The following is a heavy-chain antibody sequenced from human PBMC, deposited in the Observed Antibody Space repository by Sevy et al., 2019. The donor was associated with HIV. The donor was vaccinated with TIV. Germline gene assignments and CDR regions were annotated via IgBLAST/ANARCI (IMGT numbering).Heavy chain of an antibody. J-gene: IGHJ4*01. CDR3: ARDGGYSIKWYPLY. CDR1: GFAFSSHA. D-gene: IGHD6-13*01. Sequence: GGSLRLSCAASGFAFSSHAMHWVRQAPGKGLEWVAVISYEGTETFYAASVEGRFNISRDNSKNMLSLQINSLRAEDTAVYFCARDGGYSIKWYPLYWGHGTLVTVSS. CDR2: ISYEGTET. V-gene: IGHV3-30-3*01.